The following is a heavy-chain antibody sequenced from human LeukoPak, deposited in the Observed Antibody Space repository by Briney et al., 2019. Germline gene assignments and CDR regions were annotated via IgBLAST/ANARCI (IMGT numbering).Heavy chain of an antibody. D-gene: IGHD6-6*01. V-gene: IGHV4-39*01. J-gene: IGHJ3*02. CDR3: ARHGLEYSSSGGSHAFDI. Sequence: SETLSLTCTVSGGSISSSSYYWGWIRQPPGKGLEWIGSIYYSGRTYYNPSLKSRVTISVDTSKNQFSLKLSSVTAADPAVYYCARHGLEYSSSGGSHAFDIWGQGTMVPVSS. CDR2: IYYSGRT. CDR1: GGSISSSSYY.